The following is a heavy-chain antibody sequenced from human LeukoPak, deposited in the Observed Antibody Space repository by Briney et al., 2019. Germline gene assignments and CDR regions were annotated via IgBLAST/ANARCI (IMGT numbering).Heavy chain of an antibody. CDR3: ARGLRYFDY. CDR1: GGSFSGYY. D-gene: IGHD3-10*01. V-gene: IGHV4-34*01. Sequence: SETLSLTCAVYGGSFSGYYWSWIRQPPGKGLEWIGEINHSGSTNYNPSLKSRVTISVDTSKNQFSLKLSSVTAADTAVYYCARGLRYFDYWGQGTLVTVSS. CDR2: INHSGST. J-gene: IGHJ4*02.